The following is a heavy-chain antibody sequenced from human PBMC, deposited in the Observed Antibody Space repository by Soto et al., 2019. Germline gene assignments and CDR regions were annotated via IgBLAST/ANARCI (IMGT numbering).Heavy chain of an antibody. D-gene: IGHD6-6*01. Sequence: SETLSLTCSLYSGSLSGYYWSWIRQPPGKGLEWIGEISPSGTTNYSPSLKSRVSISVDTSKNQFSLNLTSLTAADTAVYYCARAPKVSGSAQTRPDFWGQGSLVTV. J-gene: IGHJ4*02. CDR2: ISPSGTT. V-gene: IGHV4-34*01. CDR3: ARAPKVSGSAQTRPDF. CDR1: SGSLSGYY.